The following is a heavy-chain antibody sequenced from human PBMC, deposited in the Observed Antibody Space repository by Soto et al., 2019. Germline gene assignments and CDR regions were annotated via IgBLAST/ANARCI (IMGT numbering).Heavy chain of an antibody. CDR3: ARALVVVTEYFDY. J-gene: IGHJ4*02. CDR2: IKQDGSEK. Sequence: PAGSLKLSCVATGFTVTGYWMSWVRQAPGKGLEWVANIKQDGSEKHYVDSVKGRFTISKGSAKNSLFLQMNSLRAEDTAVYYCARALVVVTEYFDYWGQGILVTVSS. D-gene: IGHD3-22*01. CDR1: GFTVTGYW. V-gene: IGHV3-7*03.